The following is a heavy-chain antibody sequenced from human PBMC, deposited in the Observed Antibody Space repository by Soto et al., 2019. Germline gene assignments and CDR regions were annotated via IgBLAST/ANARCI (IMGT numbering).Heavy chain of an antibody. D-gene: IGHD1-26*01. CDR2: ISGSGFKK. Sequence: GGSMRLSCAASGFIFENFGMSWVRQAPGKGLEWISFISGSGFKKYYADSVKGRFTISRDNSKSTVYLELNNLSAEDTAVYHCAKNQGVELVPLATVDWFDPWGQGSVVTVSS. V-gene: IGHV3-23*01. CDR1: GFIFENFG. J-gene: IGHJ5*02. CDR3: AKNQGVELVPLATVDWFDP.